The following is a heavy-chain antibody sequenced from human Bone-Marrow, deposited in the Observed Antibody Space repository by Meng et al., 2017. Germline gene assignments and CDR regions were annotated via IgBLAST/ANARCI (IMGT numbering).Heavy chain of an antibody. CDR3: ARGLVVVTAIYFDY. V-gene: IGHV4-59*01. D-gene: IGHD2-21*02. CDR1: GGSISSYY. CDR2: IYHSGST. Sequence: SETLSLTCTVSGGSISSYYWSWIRQPPGKGLEWIGYIYHSGSTHYNPSLKSRDTISVDTSKNQFSLKLSSVTAADTDVYYCARGLVVVTAIYFDYWGQGTLGTVSS. J-gene: IGHJ4*02.